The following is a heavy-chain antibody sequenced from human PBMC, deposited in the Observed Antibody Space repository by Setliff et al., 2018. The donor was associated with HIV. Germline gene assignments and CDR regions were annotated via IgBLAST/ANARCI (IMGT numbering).Heavy chain of an antibody. CDR3: ARGGVAGGYFDS. D-gene: IGHD3-10*01. J-gene: IGHJ4*02. V-gene: IGHV1-69*05. Sequence: ASVKVACKVSGYTFSSYAINWVRQAPGQGLEWMGGIIATVGATSYSQNFQDRFTVTTDESTGTTYMELSSLRSEDTAVYYCARGGVAGGYFDSWGQGTLVTVSS. CDR2: IIATVGAT. CDR1: GYTFSSYA.